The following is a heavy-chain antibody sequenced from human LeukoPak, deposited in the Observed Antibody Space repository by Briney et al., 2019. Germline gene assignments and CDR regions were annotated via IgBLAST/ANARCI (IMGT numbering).Heavy chain of an antibody. CDR2: LYYSGNT. CDR3: ARLLVAGTHIDY. D-gene: IGHD6-19*01. V-gene: IGHV4-59*05. Sequence: PSETLSLTCTVSGGSISSYYWSWIRQPPGKGLEWIGSLYYSGNTYYNPSLKSRVTISVDTSKNQFSLKLSSVTAADTAVYYCARLLVAGTHIDYWGQGTLVTVSS. J-gene: IGHJ4*02. CDR1: GGSISSYY.